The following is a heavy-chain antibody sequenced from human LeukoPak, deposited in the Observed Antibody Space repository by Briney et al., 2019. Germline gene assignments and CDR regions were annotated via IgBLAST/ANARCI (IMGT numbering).Heavy chain of an antibody. J-gene: IGHJ5*02. V-gene: IGHV1-18*01. CDR1: GYTFTSYG. D-gene: IGHD2-2*01. CDR3: ARDAYYRYSSSTSCLGWFDP. CDR2: ISAYNGNT. Sequence: GASVKVSCKXSGYTFTSYGISWVRQAPGQGLEWMGWISAYNGNTNYAQKLQGRVTMTTDTSTSTAYMELRSLRSDDTAVYYCARDAYYRYSSSTSCLGWFDPWGQGTLVTVSS.